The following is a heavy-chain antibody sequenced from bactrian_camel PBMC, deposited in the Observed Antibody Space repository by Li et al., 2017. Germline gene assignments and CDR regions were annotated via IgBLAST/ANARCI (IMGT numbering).Heavy chain of an antibody. CDR2: ITRRGLT. Sequence: QLVESGGDSVQAGGSLRLSCTAPGLTFDDEDMGWYRQGTGNECELVSSITRRGLTYYADSVKGRFTISKDSRKNSVNLQMTRLSQEDSAVYYCAADSPAFGVGGDCPLYPLFGFWGQGTQVTVS. J-gene: IGHJ6*01. CDR1: GLTFDDED. V-gene: IGHV3S60*01. CDR3: AADSPAFGVGGDCPLYPLFGF. D-gene: IGHD3*01.